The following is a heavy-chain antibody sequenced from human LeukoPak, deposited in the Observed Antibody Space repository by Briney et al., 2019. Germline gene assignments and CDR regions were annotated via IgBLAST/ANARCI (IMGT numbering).Heavy chain of an antibody. CDR1: GDSFSSNSAA. D-gene: IGHD3-16*01. CDR2: TYYKSKWYN. V-gene: IGHV6-1*01. CDR3: ARGIWGSPTYFDY. J-gene: IGHJ4*02. Sequence: SQTLSLTCAISGDSFSSNSAAWSWIRQSPSRGLEWLGRTYYKSKWYNDYAVSVKSRITINPDTSKNQFSLQLHSVTAEDTAVYYCARGIWGSPTYFDYWGQGTLDTVSS.